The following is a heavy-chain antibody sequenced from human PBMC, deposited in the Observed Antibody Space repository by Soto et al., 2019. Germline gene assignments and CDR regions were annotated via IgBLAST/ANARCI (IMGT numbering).Heavy chain of an antibody. D-gene: IGHD2-2*01. Sequence: QVQLVESGGGVVQPGRSLRLSCAASGFTFSTYGMHWVRQPPGKGLEWVAALSHDENNKYYADSVKGRFTISRDNSKTTLYLEMFSLRVEDTAVYYCVKEGRGSTTSCSRCYGLDVWGQGTTVTVSS. CDR2: LSHDENNK. J-gene: IGHJ6*02. CDR3: VKEGRGSTTSCSRCYGLDV. V-gene: IGHV3-30*18. CDR1: GFTFSTYG.